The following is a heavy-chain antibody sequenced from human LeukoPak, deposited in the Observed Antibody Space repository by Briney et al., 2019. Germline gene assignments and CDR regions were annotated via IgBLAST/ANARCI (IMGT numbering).Heavy chain of an antibody. J-gene: IGHJ4*02. CDR3: ARAVAAAAYYFDY. CDR2: IWYGGSNK. V-gene: IGHV3-33*08. D-gene: IGHD6-13*01. Sequence: GRSLRLSCAASGFTFSCYGMHWVRQAPGKGLEWVAVIWYGGSNKYYADSVKGRFTISRDNSKNTLYLQMNSLRAEDTAVYYCARAVAAAAYYFDYWGQGTLVTVSS. CDR1: GFTFSCYG.